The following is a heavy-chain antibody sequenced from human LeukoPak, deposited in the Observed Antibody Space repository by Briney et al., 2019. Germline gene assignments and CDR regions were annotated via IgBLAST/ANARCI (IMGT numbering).Heavy chain of an antibody. V-gene: IGHV3-30*18. CDR1: GFTFSSYG. D-gene: IGHD5-12*01. Sequence: PGGSLRLSCAASGFTFSSYGMHWVRQAPGKGLEWVAVISYDGSNKYYADSVKGRFTISRDNSKNTLYLQMNSLRAEDTAVYYCAKDGSDGYNYEYYFDYWGQGTLVTVSS. CDR2: ISYDGSNK. CDR3: AKDGSDGYNYEYYFDY. J-gene: IGHJ4*02.